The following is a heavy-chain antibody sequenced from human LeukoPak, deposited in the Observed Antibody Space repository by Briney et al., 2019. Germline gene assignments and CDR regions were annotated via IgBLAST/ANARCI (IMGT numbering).Heavy chain of an antibody. CDR3: ARDRLQGYYYGSGTGMDV. J-gene: IGHJ6*04. CDR2: ISYDGSNK. Sequence: GRSLRLSCAASGFTFSSHAMHWVRQAPGKGLEWVAVISYDGSNKYYADSVKGRFTISRDNSKNTLYLQMNSLRAEDTAVYYCARDRLQGYYYGSGTGMDVWGKGTTVTVSS. CDR1: GFTFSSHA. V-gene: IGHV3-30*04. D-gene: IGHD3-10*01.